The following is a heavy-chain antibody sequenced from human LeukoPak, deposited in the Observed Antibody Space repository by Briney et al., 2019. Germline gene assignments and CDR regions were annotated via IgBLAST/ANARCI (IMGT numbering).Heavy chain of an antibody. D-gene: IGHD3-22*01. CDR3: ARAPSDYYDSSGYHVNWFDP. J-gene: IGHJ5*02. CDR1: GCTFSSYA. V-gene: IGHV1-69*04. Sequence: SVKVSCKASGCTFSSYAISWVRQAPGQGLEWMGRIIPILDISNYAQKFQGRVTITADKSTSTAYMELSSLRSEDTAVYYCARAPSDYYDSSGYHVNWFDPWGQGTLVTVSS. CDR2: IIPILDIS.